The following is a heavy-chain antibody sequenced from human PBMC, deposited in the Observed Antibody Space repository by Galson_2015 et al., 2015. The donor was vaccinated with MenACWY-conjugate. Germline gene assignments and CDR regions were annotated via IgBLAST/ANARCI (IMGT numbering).Heavy chain of an antibody. CDR1: GGPITSYY. CDR3: ARVSPPYNMDV. CDR2: IYYTGTT. D-gene: IGHD1-1*01. V-gene: IGHV4-59*01. J-gene: IGHJ6*02. Sequence: TLSLTCIVSGGPITSYYWSWIRQPPGKGLEWIGYIYYTGTTNYNPSLKSRVTISVDTSKNQFSLKLSSVTAADTAVYYCARVSPPYNMDVWGQGTTVTVSS.